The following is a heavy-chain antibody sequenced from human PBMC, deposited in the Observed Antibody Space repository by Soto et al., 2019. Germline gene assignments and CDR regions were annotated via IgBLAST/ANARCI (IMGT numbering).Heavy chain of an antibody. D-gene: IGHD3-22*01. V-gene: IGHV1-69*01. J-gene: IGHJ4*02. CDR2: IIPIGGTP. CDR1: GRTFNNYA. Sequence: QVQLVQSGAEVKKPGSSVKVSCKASGRTFNNYAISWVRQAPGIGLEWLGVIIPIGGTPEHAQKFQGRVTISADESTNTAYMELSSLRSEDTAVYYCATNYYDGSGHYFIFEHWGQGTLVTVSS. CDR3: ATNYYDGSGHYFIFEH.